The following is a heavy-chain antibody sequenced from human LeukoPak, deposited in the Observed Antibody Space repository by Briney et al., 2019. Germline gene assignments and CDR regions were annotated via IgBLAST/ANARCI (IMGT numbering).Heavy chain of an antibody. CDR2: MNPNSGNT. CDR3: ARGLTESPVRGGTPKRDYYYYYYMDV. Sequence: GASVKVSCKASGYTFTSYDINWVRQATGQGLEWMGWMNPNSGNTGYAQKFQGRVTMTRNTSISTAYMELSSLRSEDTAVYYCARGLTESPVRGGTPKRDYYYYYYMDVWGKGTTVTVSS. CDR1: GYTFTSYD. D-gene: IGHD3-10*02. V-gene: IGHV1-8*01. J-gene: IGHJ6*03.